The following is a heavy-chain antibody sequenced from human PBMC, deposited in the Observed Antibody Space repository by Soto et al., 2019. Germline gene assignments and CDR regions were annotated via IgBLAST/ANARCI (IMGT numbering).Heavy chain of an antibody. CDR1: GFTFDDYA. Sequence: EVQLVESGGGLVQPGRSLRLSCAASGFTFDDYALHWVRQAPGKGLEWVSGISWNSGSIGYADSVQGRFTISRDNAKNSLYLQMNSLRAEDTALYYCAKDRGLVLAFYFDYWGQGTLVTVS. CDR3: AKDRGLVLAFYFDY. D-gene: IGHD6-19*01. J-gene: IGHJ4*02. V-gene: IGHV3-9*01. CDR2: ISWNSGSI.